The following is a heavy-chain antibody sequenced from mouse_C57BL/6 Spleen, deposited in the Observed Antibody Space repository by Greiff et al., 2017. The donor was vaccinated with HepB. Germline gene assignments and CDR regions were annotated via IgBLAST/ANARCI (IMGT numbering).Heavy chain of an antibody. CDR1: GYTFTSYW. CDR3: AREDEAWFAY. Sequence: QVQLQQPGAELVRPGSSVKLSCKASGYTFTSYWMDWVKQRPGQGLEWIGNIYPSDSETHYNQKFKDKATLTVDKSSSTAYMQLSSLTSEDSAVYYCAREDEAWFAYWGQGTLVTVSA. V-gene: IGHV1-61*01. CDR2: IYPSDSET. J-gene: IGHJ3*01.